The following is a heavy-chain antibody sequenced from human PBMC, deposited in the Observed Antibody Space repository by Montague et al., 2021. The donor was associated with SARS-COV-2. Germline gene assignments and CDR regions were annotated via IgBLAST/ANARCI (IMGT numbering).Heavy chain of an antibody. CDR2: SYFRGKN. D-gene: IGHD1-1*01. V-gene: IGHV4-39*01. J-gene: IGHJ5*02. CDR1: VHSVVGAPRC. Sequence: SETLSLTCAEDVHSVVGAPRCRAEVHPPERQAPKWLGCSYFRGKNMYNPSLKSRVTMSVDTSKNQFSLHLNLVTAADTAVYYCARRLTGLEPPFDPWGQGTLVIVSS. CDR3: ARRLTGLEPPFDP.